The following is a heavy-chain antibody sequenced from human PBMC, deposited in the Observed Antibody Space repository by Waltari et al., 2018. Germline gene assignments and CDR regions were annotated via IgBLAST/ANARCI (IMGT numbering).Heavy chain of an antibody. CDR3: ARGGSGSYNPFDY. J-gene: IGHJ4*02. CDR2: IKQDGSGK. D-gene: IGHD3-10*01. V-gene: IGHV3-7*01. CDR1: GFTFSSSW. Sequence: EVQLVESGGGLVQPGGSLRLSCAASGFTFSSSWMSWVRQAPGKGLEWVANIKQDGSGKYYVDSVKGRFTISRDNAKNSLYLQMNSLRAEDTAVYYCARGGSGSYNPFDYWGQGTLVTVSS.